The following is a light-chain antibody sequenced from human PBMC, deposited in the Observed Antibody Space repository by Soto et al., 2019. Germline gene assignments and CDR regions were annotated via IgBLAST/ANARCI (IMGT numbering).Light chain of an antibody. J-gene: IGLJ1*01. CDR1: SSDIGAYIY. CDR2: EVS. Sequence: QSALTQPPSASGSPGQSVTISCTGTSSDIGAYIYVSWYQQHPGKAPKLMISEVSRRPSGVPERFSGSKSGNTASLTVSGLQADDEAHYYCSSYAGSNNFVFGTGTKVTAL. V-gene: IGLV2-8*01. CDR3: SSYAGSNNFV.